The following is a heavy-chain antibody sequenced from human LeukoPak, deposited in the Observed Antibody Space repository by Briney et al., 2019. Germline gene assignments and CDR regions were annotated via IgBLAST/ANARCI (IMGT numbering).Heavy chain of an antibody. J-gene: IGHJ3*02. D-gene: IGHD3-22*01. CDR1: GFTFSSYA. CDR2: ISSNGGST. V-gene: IGHV3-64*01. Sequence: GGSLRLSCAASGFTFSSYAMHWVRQAPGKGLEYVSAISSNGGSTYYANSVKGRFTISRDNSKNTLYLQMGSLRAEDMAVYYCAREGTMTYLDAFDIWGQGAMVTVSS. CDR3: AREGTMTYLDAFDI.